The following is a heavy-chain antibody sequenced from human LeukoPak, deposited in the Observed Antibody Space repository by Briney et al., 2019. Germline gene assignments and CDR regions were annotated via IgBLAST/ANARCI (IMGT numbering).Heavy chain of an antibody. CDR2: IIPIFGTA. CDR1: GGTFSSYA. J-gene: IGHJ5*02. D-gene: IGHD1-26*01. CDR3: ARDSSESYASNWFDP. Sequence: GASVKVSCKASGGTFSSYAISWVRQAPGQGLEWMGGIIPIFGTANYAQKFQGRVTITADESTSTAYMELSSLRSEDTAVHYCARDSSESYASNWFDPWGQGTLVTVSS. V-gene: IGHV1-69*13.